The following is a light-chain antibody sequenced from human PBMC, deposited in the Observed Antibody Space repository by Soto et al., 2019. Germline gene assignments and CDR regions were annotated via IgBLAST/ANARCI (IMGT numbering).Light chain of an antibody. Sequence: QSALTQPPSASGSPGQSVTISCTGTSSDVGGYKYVSWYQQKSGKAPKLIIYEVNERPSGVPDRFSGSKSDNTASLTVSGLQAEDGADYYCSAYAALNNVLFGGGTKVTVL. CDR2: EVN. CDR3: SAYAALNNVL. J-gene: IGLJ2*01. CDR1: SSDVGGYKY. V-gene: IGLV2-8*01.